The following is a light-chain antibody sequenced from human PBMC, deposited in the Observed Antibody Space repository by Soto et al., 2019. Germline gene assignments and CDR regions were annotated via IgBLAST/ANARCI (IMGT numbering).Light chain of an antibody. V-gene: IGKV3D-15*01. CDR3: QQYNSWPRT. J-gene: IGKJ1*01. CDR1: QSVSLN. Sequence: EIVMTQSPVTLSVSPGERATLSCRASQSVSLNLAWYQQKLGQAPRLLIYGVSTRATGIPARFSGSGSGTEFTLTISSLQSEDFAVYYCQQYNSWPRTFGQGTKVVIK. CDR2: GVS.